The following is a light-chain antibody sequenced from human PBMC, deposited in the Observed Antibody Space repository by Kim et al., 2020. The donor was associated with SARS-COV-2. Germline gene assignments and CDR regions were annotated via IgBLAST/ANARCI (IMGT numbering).Light chain of an antibody. V-gene: IGLV3-19*01. CDR3: NSRDTSGDHWV. CDR1: SLRTYY. CDR2: GKN. J-gene: IGLJ3*02. Sequence: ALGQTVRITCQGDSLRTYYASWYQQKPGQAPVLVIFGKNSRPSGIPERFSGSNSDNTASLSITGAQAEDEADYFCNSRDTSGDHWVFGGGTKVTVL.